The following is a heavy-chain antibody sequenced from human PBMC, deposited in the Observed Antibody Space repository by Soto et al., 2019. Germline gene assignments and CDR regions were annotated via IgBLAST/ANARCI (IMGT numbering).Heavy chain of an antibody. J-gene: IGHJ4*02. V-gene: IGHV1-2*02. CDR3: ARVRTYYDSSGSLDY. D-gene: IGHD3-22*01. CDR1: GYTFTGYF. Sequence: GASVKVSCKASGYTFTGYFMHWVRQAPGQGPEWMGWINPNNGDTNYAENFQGRVTMTRDMSISTAYMELRRLTSDDTAVYYCARVRTYYDSSGSLDYWGQGTLVTVSS. CDR2: INPNNGDT.